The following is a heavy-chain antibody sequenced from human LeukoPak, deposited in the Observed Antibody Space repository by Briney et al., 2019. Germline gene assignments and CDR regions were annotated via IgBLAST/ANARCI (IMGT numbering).Heavy chain of an antibody. V-gene: IGHV1-18*01. CDR3: ARYISSWYLYDY. D-gene: IGHD6-19*01. CDR1: GYSFTTYG. J-gene: IGHJ4*02. Sequence: ASVKVSCKASGYSFTTYGFSWMRQAPGQGLEWMGIIAYNGNTYYAENLQGRVTMTTDSSTNTAYMELRNLRSDDTAVYYCARYISSWYLYDYWVQGTLVTVSS. CDR2: IIAYNGNT.